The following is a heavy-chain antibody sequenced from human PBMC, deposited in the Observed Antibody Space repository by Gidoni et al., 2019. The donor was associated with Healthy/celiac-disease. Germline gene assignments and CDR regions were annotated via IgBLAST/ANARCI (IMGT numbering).Heavy chain of an antibody. J-gene: IGHJ4*02. D-gene: IGHD6-13*01. CDR1: GGSISSYY. V-gene: IGHV4-59*08. CDR3: ARWGDSSLRN. CDR2: IYYSGST. Sequence: QVQLQESGPGLVKPSETLSLTCTVPGGSISSYYWSWIRQPPGKGLEWIGYIYYSGSTNYNPSLKSRVTISVDTSKNQFSLKLSSVTAADTAVYYCARWGDSSLRNWGQGTLVTVSS.